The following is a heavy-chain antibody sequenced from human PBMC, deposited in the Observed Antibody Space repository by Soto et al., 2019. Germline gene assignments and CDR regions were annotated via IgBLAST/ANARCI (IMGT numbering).Heavy chain of an antibody. CDR3: AVASRGDTAMAGLDY. J-gene: IGHJ4*02. D-gene: IGHD5-18*01. CDR2: ISAYNGNT. V-gene: IGHV1-18*01. Sequence: ASVKVSCKASGYTFTSYGISWVRQAPGQGLEWMGWISAYNGNTNYAQKLQGRVTMTTDTSTSTAYMELRSLRSDDTAVYYCAVASRGDTAMAGLDYWGQGTLVTVSS. CDR1: GYTFTSYG.